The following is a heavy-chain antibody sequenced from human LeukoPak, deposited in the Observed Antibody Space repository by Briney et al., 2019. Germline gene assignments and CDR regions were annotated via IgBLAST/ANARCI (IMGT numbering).Heavy chain of an antibody. V-gene: IGHV3-7*01. D-gene: IGHD6-25*01. CDR1: GFTFSSYW. J-gene: IGHJ6*03. CDR2: IKQDGSEK. Sequence: GGSLRLSCAASGFTFSSYWMSWVRQAPGKGLEWVANIKQDGSEKYYVDSVKGRFTISRDNAKNSLYLQMNSLRAEDTAVYYCARDKGGFEYYYYYMDVWGKGTTVTISS. CDR3: ARDKGGFEYYYYYMDV.